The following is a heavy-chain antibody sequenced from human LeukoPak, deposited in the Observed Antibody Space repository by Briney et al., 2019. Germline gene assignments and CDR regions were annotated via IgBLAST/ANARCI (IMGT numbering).Heavy chain of an antibody. J-gene: IGHJ4*02. V-gene: IGHV3-23*01. CDR1: GFTFSSYS. CDR3: AKGSVAILAPNTDYFDY. CDR2: ISGSGDMT. D-gene: IGHD2-21*01. Sequence: LSGGSLRLSCAASGFTFSSYSMNWVRQAPGKGLEWVSAISGSGDMTYYADSVKGRFTISRGNSENTLYLQMNSLRAEDTAVYYCAKGSVAILAPNTDYFDYWGQGTLVTVSS.